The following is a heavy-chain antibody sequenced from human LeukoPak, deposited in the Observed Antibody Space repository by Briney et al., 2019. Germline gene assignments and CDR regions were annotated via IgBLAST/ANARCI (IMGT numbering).Heavy chain of an antibody. D-gene: IGHD6-19*01. Sequence: GASVKVSCKVSGYTLTELSMHWVRQAPGKGLEWMGGFDPEDGETIYAQKFQGRVTMTEDTSTDTAYMELSSLRSEDTAVYYCATSYRYSSGSYARDYWGQGTLVTVSS. J-gene: IGHJ4*02. CDR2: FDPEDGET. CDR1: GYTLTELS. V-gene: IGHV1-24*01. CDR3: ATSYRYSSGSYARDY.